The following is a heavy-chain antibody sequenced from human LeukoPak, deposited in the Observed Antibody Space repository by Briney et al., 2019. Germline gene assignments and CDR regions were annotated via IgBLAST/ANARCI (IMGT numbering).Heavy chain of an antibody. CDR3: ARLPTDYDYVWGSSY. CDR1: GGSFSGYY. Sequence: SETLSLTCAFYGGSFSGYYWSWIRQPPGKGLEWIGKINDSGSSNYSPSLKSRVTISVDASKNQFSLTLSSVTAADTAVYYCARLPTDYDYVWGSSYWGQGTLVTVSS. CDR2: INDSGSS. J-gene: IGHJ4*02. V-gene: IGHV4-34*01. D-gene: IGHD3-16*01.